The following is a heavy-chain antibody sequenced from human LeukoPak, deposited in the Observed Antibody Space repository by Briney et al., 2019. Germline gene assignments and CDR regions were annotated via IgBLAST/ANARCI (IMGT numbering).Heavy chain of an antibody. D-gene: IGHD3-10*01. CDR3: ARDLRGEGYFDY. J-gene: IGHJ4*02. CDR1: GYTFTSYG. CDR2: ISAYSGNT. V-gene: IGHV1-18*01. Sequence: ASVKVSCKASGYTFTSYGISWVRQAPGQGLEWMGWISAYSGNTNYAQKLQGRVTMTTDTSTSTAYMELRSLRSDDTAVYYCARDLRGEGYFDYWGQGTLVTVSS.